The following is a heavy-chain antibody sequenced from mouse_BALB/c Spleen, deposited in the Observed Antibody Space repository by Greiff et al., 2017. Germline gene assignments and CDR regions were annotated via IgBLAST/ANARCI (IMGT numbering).Heavy chain of an antibody. CDR2: ISSGGGST. J-gene: IGHJ3*01. V-gene: IGHV5-12-1*01. D-gene: IGHD2-14*01. Sequence: DVMLVESGGGLVKPGGSLKLSCAASGFAFSSYDMSWVRQTPEKRLEWVAYISSGGGSTYYPDTVKGRFTISRDNAKNTLYLQMSSLKSEDTAMYYCARVYYRYDGGFAYWGQGTLVTVSA. CDR1: GFAFSSYD. CDR3: ARVYYRYDGGFAY.